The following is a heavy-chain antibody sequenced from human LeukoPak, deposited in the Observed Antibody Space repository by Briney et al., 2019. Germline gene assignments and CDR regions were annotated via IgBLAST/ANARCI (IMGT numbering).Heavy chain of an antibody. CDR2: ISGSGDST. Sequence: GGSLRLSCAASGFTFSSYWMHWVRQAPGKGLEWVSVISGSGDSTYYADSVKGRFTISRDNSKNTLYLQMNSLRAEDTAVYYCAKDLYGDYGMDVWGQGTTVTVSS. V-gene: IGHV3-23*01. CDR1: GFTFSSYW. J-gene: IGHJ6*02. CDR3: AKDLYGDYGMDV. D-gene: IGHD4-17*01.